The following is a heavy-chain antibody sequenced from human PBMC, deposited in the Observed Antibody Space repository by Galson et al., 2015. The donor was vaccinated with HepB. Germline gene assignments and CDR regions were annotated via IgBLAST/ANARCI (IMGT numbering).Heavy chain of an antibody. V-gene: IGHV3-33*01. Sequence: SLRLACAASGFTFGRNSVHWVRQAPGKGLEWVAVIWHGGGNKYYADSVKGRFTISRDNSKNTVSLQMNSLREEDTAVYYCARSMQVVAAADHWGQGTLVTVSS. J-gene: IGHJ4*02. CDR1: GFTFGRNS. D-gene: IGHD2-15*01. CDR3: ARSMQVVAAADH. CDR2: IWHGGGNK.